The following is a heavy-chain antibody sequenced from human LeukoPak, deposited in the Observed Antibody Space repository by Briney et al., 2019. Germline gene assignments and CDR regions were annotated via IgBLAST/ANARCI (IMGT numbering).Heavy chain of an antibody. CDR1: GFSYSNYW. V-gene: IGHV3-7*01. D-gene: IGHD2-2*01. J-gene: IGHJ3*02. Sequence: GGSLRLSCAASGFSYSNYWMTWVRQAPGKGLERVANINEDENKQFYEDCVKGGFSISRDNAKNSLYLQMDSLRAEDTAVYYCAREVPGAMNAFDIWGQGTMVTVSS. CDR3: AREVPGAMNAFDI. CDR2: INEDENKQ.